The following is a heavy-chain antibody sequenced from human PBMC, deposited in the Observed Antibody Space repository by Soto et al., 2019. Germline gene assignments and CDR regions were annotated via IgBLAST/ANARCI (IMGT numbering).Heavy chain of an antibody. CDR3: AKGSGIRIFGLVPDWFDP. V-gene: IGHV1-8*01. CDR1: GYTFTSYD. Sequence: ASVKVSCKASGYTFTSYDINWVRQATGQGLEWMGWMNPNSGNTGYAQKFQGRVTMTRNTSISTAYMELSSLRSEDTAVYYCAKGSGIRIFGLVPDWFDPWGQGTLVTVSS. CDR2: MNPNSGNT. D-gene: IGHD3-3*01. J-gene: IGHJ5*02.